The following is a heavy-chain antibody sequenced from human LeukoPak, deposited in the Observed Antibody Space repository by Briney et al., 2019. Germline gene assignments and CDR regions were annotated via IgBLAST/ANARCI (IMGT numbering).Heavy chain of an antibody. D-gene: IGHD2-21*02. CDR3: ARAVGGDYGYYFDY. V-gene: IGHV3-13*01. Sequence: GGSLRLSCAASGFTFSSYDMHWVRQATGKGLEWVSAIGTAGDTYYPGSVKGRFTISRENAKNSLYLQMNSLRAGDTAVYYCARAVGGDYGYYFDYWGQGTLVTVSS. J-gene: IGHJ4*02. CDR1: GFTFSSYD. CDR2: IGTAGDT.